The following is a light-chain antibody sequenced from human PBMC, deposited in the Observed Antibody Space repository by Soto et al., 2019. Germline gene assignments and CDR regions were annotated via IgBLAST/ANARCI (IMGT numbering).Light chain of an antibody. V-gene: IGLV2-14*01. CDR3: SSYTSSSTLV. J-gene: IGLJ2*01. Sequence: QPVLTQPASVSGSPGQSITISCTGTSSDAGGYNYVSWYQQHPGKAPKLMIYDVSNRPSGVSNRFSGSKSGNTASLTISGLQAEDEADYYCSSYTSSSTLVFGGGTQLTVL. CDR2: DVS. CDR1: SSDAGGYNY.